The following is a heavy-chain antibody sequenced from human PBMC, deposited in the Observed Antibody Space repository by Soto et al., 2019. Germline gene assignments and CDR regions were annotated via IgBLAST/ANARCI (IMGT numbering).Heavy chain of an antibody. CDR1: GFTFSTYG. D-gene: IGHD3-22*01. V-gene: IGHV3-33*06. CDR3: AKERYYDSVVNLYFDS. J-gene: IGHJ4*02. Sequence: HPGGSLRLSCAASGFTFSTYGMHWVRQAPGKGLEWVAVIWYDGNNKYYADSVKGRFTISRDNSKNTLYLQMNSLRAEDTAVYYCAKERYYDSVVNLYFDSWGQGS. CDR2: IWYDGNNK.